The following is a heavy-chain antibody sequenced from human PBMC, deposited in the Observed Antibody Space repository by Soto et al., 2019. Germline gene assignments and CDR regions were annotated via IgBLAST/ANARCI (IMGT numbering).Heavy chain of an antibody. CDR3: ASIPYDFWSGYYSWSYYFDY. CDR1: GGSISSSSYY. CDR2: IYYSGST. J-gene: IGHJ4*02. V-gene: IGHV4-39*01. D-gene: IGHD3-3*01. Sequence: SETLSLTCTVPGGSISSSSYYWGWIRQPPGKGLEWIGSIYYSGSTYYNPSLKSRVTISVDTSKNQFSLKLSSVTAADTAVYYCASIPYDFWSGYYSWSYYFDYWGQGTLVTVSS.